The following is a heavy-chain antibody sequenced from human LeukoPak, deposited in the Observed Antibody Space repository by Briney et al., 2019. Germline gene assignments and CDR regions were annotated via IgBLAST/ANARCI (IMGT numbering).Heavy chain of an antibody. J-gene: IGHJ4*02. D-gene: IGHD3-22*01. CDR2: IYPGDSDT. CDR1: GYSFTSYW. Sequence: GESLKISCKGSGYSFTSYWIGWVRQMPGKGLEWMGIIYPGDSDTRYSPSFQGQVTISADKSISTAYLQWSSLKASDTAMYYCARVLDNYYYDSSGLFDYWGQGTLVTVSS. CDR3: ARVLDNYYYDSSGLFDY. V-gene: IGHV5-51*01.